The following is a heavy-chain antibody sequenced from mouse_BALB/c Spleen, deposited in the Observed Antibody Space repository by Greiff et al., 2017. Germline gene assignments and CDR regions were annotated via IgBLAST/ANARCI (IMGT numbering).Heavy chain of an antibody. CDR1: GYTFSSYW. Sequence: QVQLQQSGAELMKPGASVKISCKATGYTFSSYWIEWVKRRPGHGLEWIGEILPGSGSTNYNEKFKGKATFTADTSSNTAYMQLSSLTSEDSAVYYCAREAGYDYDFSFLFAYWGQGTLVTVSA. V-gene: IGHV1-9*01. J-gene: IGHJ3*01. D-gene: IGHD2-4*01. CDR2: ILPGSGST. CDR3: AREAGYDYDFSFLFAY.